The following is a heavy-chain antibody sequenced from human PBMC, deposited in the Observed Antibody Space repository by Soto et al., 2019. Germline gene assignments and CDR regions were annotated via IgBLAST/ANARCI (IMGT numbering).Heavy chain of an antibody. CDR1: GGSISSYY. CDR2: IYYSGST. Sequence: PSETLSLTCTVSGGSISSYYWSWIRQPPGKGLEWIGYIYYSGSTNYNPSLKSRVTISVDTSKNQFSLKLSSVTAAETAVYYCERASQAYYGMDVWGQGTTVTVSS. V-gene: IGHV4-59*01. J-gene: IGHJ6*02. CDR3: ERASQAYYGMDV.